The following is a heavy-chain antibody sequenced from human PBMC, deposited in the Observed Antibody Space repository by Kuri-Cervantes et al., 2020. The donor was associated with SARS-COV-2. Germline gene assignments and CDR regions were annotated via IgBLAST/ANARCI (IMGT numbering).Heavy chain of an antibody. CDR3: ARGQLRYFDWLLRKGAFDI. V-gene: IGHV4-39*01. CDR1: GGTIRSSSYY. Sequence: SETLSLTFTVSGGTIRSSSYYWGWIRQPPGKGLEWIGSIYYSGSTYYNPSLKSRVTISVDTSKNQFSLKLSSVTAADTAVYYCARGQLRYFDWLLRKGAFDIWGQGTMVTVSS. J-gene: IGHJ3*02. D-gene: IGHD3-9*01. CDR2: IYYSGST.